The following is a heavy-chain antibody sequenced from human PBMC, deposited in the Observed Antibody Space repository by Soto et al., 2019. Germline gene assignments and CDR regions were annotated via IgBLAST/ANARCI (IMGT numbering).Heavy chain of an antibody. J-gene: IGHJ6*02. CDR2: ISSSSSYI. V-gene: IGHV3-21*01. CDR3: ARGLTEGYGTDYYYYGMDV. Sequence: GGSLRLSCAASGFTFSSYSMNWVRQAPGKGLEWVSSISSSSSYIYYADSVKGRFTISRDNAKNSLYLRMNSLRAEDTAVYYCARGLTEGYGTDYYYYGMDVWGQGTTVTVSS. D-gene: IGHD4-17*01. CDR1: GFTFSSYS.